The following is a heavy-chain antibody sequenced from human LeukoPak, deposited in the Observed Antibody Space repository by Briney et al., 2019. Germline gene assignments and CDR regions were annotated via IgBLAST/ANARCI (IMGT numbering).Heavy chain of an antibody. CDR1: GGSISSGSYY. Sequence: SETLSLTCTVSGGSISSGSYYWSWIRQPAGKGLEWIGRIYTSGSTNYNPSLKSRVTISVDTSKNQFSLKLSSVTAADTAVYYCARDRYQLLFGWFDPWGQGTLVTVS. J-gene: IGHJ5*02. CDR3: ARDRYQLLFGWFDP. V-gene: IGHV4-61*02. D-gene: IGHD2-2*01. CDR2: IYTSGST.